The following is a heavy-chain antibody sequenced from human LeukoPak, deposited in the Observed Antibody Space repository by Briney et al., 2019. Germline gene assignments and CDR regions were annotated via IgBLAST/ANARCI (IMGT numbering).Heavy chain of an antibody. V-gene: IGHV4-59*08. Sequence: PSETLSLTCTVSGGSISSYYWSWIRQPPGKGLEWIGYIYYSGSTNYNPSLKSRVTISVDTSKNQFSLKLSSVTAADTAVYYCAGKNRYCSGGSCSLDIWGQGTMVTVSS. D-gene: IGHD2-15*01. CDR2: IYYSGST. CDR3: AGKNRYCSGGSCSLDI. CDR1: GGSISSYY. J-gene: IGHJ3*02.